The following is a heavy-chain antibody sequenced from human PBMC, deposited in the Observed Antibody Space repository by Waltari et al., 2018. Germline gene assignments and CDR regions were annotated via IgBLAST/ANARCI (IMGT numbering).Heavy chain of an antibody. D-gene: IGHD4-17*01. J-gene: IGHJ4*02. CDR2: IYYSGST. V-gene: IGHV4-39*07. CDR3: ARGPVTTGFFDY. Sequence: QLQLQESGPGLVKPSETLSLTCTVSGGSISSSSYYWGGIRQPPGKGREWIGSIYYSGSTYYNPSLKSRVTISVDTSKNQCSLKLSSVTAADTAVYYCARGPVTTGFFDYWGQGTLVTVSS. CDR1: GGSISSSSYY.